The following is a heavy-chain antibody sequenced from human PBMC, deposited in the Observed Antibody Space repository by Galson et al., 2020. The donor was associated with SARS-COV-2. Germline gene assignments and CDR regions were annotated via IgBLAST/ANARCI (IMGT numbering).Heavy chain of an antibody. CDR3: ARTSGELDI. CDR2: IYHSGTT. J-gene: IGHJ3*02. Sequence: SETLSLTCTVSGGSISTDGHFWTWIRQPPGKGLEWIGYIYHSGTTYYNPSLKSRLNIAVDTSRNQFSLRLRSVTAADTAVYFCARTSGELDIWGQGTMVTVSA. D-gene: IGHD1-1*01. CDR1: GGSISTDGHF. V-gene: IGHV4-31*03.